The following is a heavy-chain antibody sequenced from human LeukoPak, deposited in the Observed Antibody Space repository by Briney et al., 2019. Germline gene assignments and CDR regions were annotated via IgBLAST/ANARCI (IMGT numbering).Heavy chain of an antibody. Sequence: SETLSLTCTVSGVSISSGGYYWSWIRQHPGKGLEWIGYIYYSGSTYYNPSLKSRVTISVDTSKNQFSLKLSSVTAADTAVYYCAREEIVGATRLLFDYWGQGTLVTVSS. CDR2: IYYSGST. CDR3: AREEIVGATRLLFDY. CDR1: GVSISSGGYY. V-gene: IGHV4-31*03. D-gene: IGHD1-26*01. J-gene: IGHJ4*02.